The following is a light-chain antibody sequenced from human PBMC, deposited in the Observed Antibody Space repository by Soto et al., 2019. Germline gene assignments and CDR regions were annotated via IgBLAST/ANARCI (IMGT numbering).Light chain of an antibody. J-gene: IGLJ2*01. Sequence: QAVVTQEPXLTVSPGXXVTVTCASNTGAVSSGYYASWFQQKPGQPPRALIYKTTNKHSWTPGRFSGSLLGGKAALTLSGVQPEDEADYYCLIYYGGYVIFGGGTKVTVL. CDR2: KTT. CDR1: TGAVSSGYY. CDR3: LIYYGGYVI. V-gene: IGLV7-43*01.